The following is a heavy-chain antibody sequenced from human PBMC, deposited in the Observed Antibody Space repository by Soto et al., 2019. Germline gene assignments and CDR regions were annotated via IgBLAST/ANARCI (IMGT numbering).Heavy chain of an antibody. J-gene: IGHJ6*02. Sequence: ASVKVSCKASGYTFTGYAMHWVRQAPGQRLEWMGWINAGNGNTKYSQKFQGRVTITRDTSASTAYMELSSLRSEDTAVYYCARTSSNPLRYDYYYGMDVWGQGTTVTVSS. CDR3: ARTSSNPLRYDYYYGMDV. V-gene: IGHV1-3*01. D-gene: IGHD6-13*01. CDR1: GYTFTGYA. CDR2: INAGNGNT.